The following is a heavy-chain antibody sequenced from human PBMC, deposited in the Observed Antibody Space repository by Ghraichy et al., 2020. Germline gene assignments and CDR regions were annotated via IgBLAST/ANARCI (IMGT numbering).Heavy chain of an antibody. CDR3: ARGIRDYDFWSGYMYNWFDP. V-gene: IGHV3-7*01. CDR2: IKQDGSEK. CDR1: GFTFSSYW. Sequence: LSLTCAASGFTFSSYWMSWVRQAPGKGLEWVANIKQDGSEKYYVDSVKGRFTISRDNAKNSLYLQMNSLRAEDTAVYYCARGIRDYDFWSGYMYNWFDPWGQGTLVTVSS. J-gene: IGHJ5*02. D-gene: IGHD3-3*01.